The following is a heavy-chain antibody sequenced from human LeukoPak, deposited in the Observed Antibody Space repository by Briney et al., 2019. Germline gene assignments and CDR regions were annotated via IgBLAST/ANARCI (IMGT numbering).Heavy chain of an antibody. CDR1: GYTFTSYG. D-gene: IGHD3-22*01. Sequence: GASVEVSCKTSGYTFTSYGMHWVRQAPGQSLEWMGWINGGNGNTKYSEKFQGRVTIIRDTSASTAYMELSSLRSEDTAVYYCARVPLHDDSGHYYPHWGQGTLVTVSS. J-gene: IGHJ1*01. V-gene: IGHV1-3*01. CDR3: ARVPLHDDSGHYYPH. CDR2: INGGNGNT.